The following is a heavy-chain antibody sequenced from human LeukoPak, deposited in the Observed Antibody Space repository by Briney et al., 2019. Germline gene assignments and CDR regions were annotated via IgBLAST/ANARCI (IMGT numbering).Heavy chain of an antibody. Sequence: GGSLRLSCAASGFTFSSYAMSWVRQAPGKGLECVSAISGSGGSTYYADSVKGRFTISRDNSKNTLYLQMNSLRAEDTAVYYCAKDHNFWSGYSNYFDYWGQGTLVTVSS. J-gene: IGHJ4*02. CDR2: ISGSGGST. D-gene: IGHD3-3*01. CDR3: AKDHNFWSGYSNYFDY. V-gene: IGHV3-23*01. CDR1: GFTFSSYA.